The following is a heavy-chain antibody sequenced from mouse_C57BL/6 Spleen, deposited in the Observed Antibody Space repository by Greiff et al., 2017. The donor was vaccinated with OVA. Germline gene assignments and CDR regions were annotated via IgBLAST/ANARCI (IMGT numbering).Heavy chain of an antibody. J-gene: IGHJ4*01. CDR1: GYTFTDYY. D-gene: IGHD2-10*01. V-gene: IGHV1-26*01. CDR3: AREVLLTRFYAMDY. CDR2: INPNNGGT. Sequence: EVQLQQSGPELVKPGASVKISCKASGYTFTDYYMNWVKQSHGKSLEWIGDINPNNGGTSYNQKFKGKATLTVDKSSSTAYMELRSLTSEDSAVYYCAREVLLTRFYAMDYWGQGTSVTVSS.